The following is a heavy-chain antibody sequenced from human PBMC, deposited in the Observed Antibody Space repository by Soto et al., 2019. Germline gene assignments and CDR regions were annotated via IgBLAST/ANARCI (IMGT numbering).Heavy chain of an antibody. V-gene: IGHV4-31*03. CDR3: ARRRPNYFDY. Sequence: NPSETLSLTCTVSGGSISSGGYYWSWIRQHPGKGLEWIGYIYYSGSTYYNPSLKSRVTISVDTSKNQFSLKLSSVTAADTAVYYCARRRPNYFDYWGQGTLVTVS. J-gene: IGHJ4*02. CDR2: IYYSGST. CDR1: GGSISSGGYY.